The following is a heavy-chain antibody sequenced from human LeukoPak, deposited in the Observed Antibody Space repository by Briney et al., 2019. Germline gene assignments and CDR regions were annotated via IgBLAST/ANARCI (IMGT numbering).Heavy chain of an antibody. CDR2: INPNSGGT. J-gene: IGHJ4*02. CDR1: GYTFTGYY. D-gene: IGHD5-24*01. CDR3: ARSEDGYNYSPDY. V-gene: IGHV1-2*02. Sequence: ASVKVSCKASGYTFTGYYMYWVRQAPGQGLEWMGWINPNSGGTNYAQKFQGRVTMTRDTSISTAYMELSRLRSDDTAVYYCARSEDGYNYSPDYWGQGTLVTVSS.